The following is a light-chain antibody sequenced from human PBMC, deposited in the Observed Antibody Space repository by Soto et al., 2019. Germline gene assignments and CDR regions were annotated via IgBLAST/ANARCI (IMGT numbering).Light chain of an antibody. CDR2: DVS. Sequence: DIQMTQSLSTLSASVGDRVIITCRASQSPGTWLAWYQQKPGTAPVLLIYDVSRLESGVPSRFSGSGSGTEFTLTISSLQPDDFAMYYCQQYFNYPLTFGGGIKVDIK. CDR3: QQYFNYPLT. J-gene: IGKJ4*01. V-gene: IGKV1-5*01. CDR1: QSPGTW.